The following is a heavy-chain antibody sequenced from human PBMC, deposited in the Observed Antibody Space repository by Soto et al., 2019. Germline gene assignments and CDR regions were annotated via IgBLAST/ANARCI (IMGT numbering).Heavy chain of an antibody. D-gene: IGHD3-22*01. CDR1: GGTFSSYA. CDR2: IIPIFGTA. CDR3: ASWDYYDSSGYYYAAPHAFDI. Sequence: QVQLVQSGAEVKKPGSSVKVSCKASGGTFSSYAISWVRQAPGQGLEWMGGIIPIFGTANYAQKFQGRVTITADQSTSTAYMELSSVRSQDTAVYYCASWDYYDSSGYYYAAPHAFDIWGQGTMVTVSS. J-gene: IGHJ3*02. V-gene: IGHV1-69*01.